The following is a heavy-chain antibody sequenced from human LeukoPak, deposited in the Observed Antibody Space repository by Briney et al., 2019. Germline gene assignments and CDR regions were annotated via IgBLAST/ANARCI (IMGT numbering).Heavy chain of an antibody. V-gene: IGHV4-59*01. D-gene: IGHD3-10*01. Sequence: PSETLSLTCAFYGGSFSGYFWSWIRQPPGKGLECIAYIYYSDSTNYNPSLKSRVTVSVDTSKNQFSLKLSSVTAADTAVYYCAGFSGGGEERHYYYMDVWGTGTTVTVSS. CDR2: IYYSDST. J-gene: IGHJ6*03. CDR1: GGSFSGYF. CDR3: AGFSGGGEERHYYYMDV.